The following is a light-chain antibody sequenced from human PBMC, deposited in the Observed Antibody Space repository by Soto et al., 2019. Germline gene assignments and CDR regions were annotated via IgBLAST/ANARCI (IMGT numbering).Light chain of an antibody. V-gene: IGKV1-39*01. CDR3: QQSYSTPLT. Sequence: DIQITQSRSSLSASVAHTPTMPCRASQGISNYLAWYQQKPGRAPKLLIYDASSLQSGGTSRFSGSGSGTDFTLTISSLQPEDFATYYCQQSYSTPLTFGGGTKVDI. J-gene: IGKJ4*01. CDR2: DAS. CDR1: QGISNY.